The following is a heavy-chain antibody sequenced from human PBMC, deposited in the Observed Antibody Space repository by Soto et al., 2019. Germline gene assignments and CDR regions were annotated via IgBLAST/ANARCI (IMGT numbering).Heavy chain of an antibody. V-gene: IGHV3-21*01. CDR3: ASQFEP. CDR2: ISSSSSYI. J-gene: IGHJ5*02. CDR1: AFTFSRYS. Sequence: GRYLRLSCAASAFTFSRYSMNWVRQAPGKGLEWVSSISSSSSYIYYADSVKGRFTISRDNAKNSLYLQMNSLRAEDTAVYYCASQFEPWRQGTLVTVYS.